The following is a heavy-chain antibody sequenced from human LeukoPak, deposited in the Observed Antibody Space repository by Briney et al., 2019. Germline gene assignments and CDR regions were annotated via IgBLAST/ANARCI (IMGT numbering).Heavy chain of an antibody. Sequence: GASVKVSCKASGYIFTGYYMHWVRQAPGQGLEWMGWINPNSGDTNYAQKFQGRVTMTRDTSISTAYMELSRLRSDDTAVYYCARADYCSGGSCYSGNFDYWGQGTLVTVSS. CDR3: ARADYCSGGSCYSGNFDY. V-gene: IGHV1-2*02. CDR2: INPNSGDT. CDR1: GYIFTGYY. J-gene: IGHJ4*02. D-gene: IGHD2-15*01.